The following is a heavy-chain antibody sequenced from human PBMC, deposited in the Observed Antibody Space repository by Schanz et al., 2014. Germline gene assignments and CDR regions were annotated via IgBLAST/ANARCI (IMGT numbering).Heavy chain of an antibody. CDR3: AKGPYYYYYMDV. Sequence: DVQLLESGGGLVQPGGSLRLSCAASGITFSSHSFNWVRQAPGKGLEWVSAISGSGGSTYYADSVKGRFTISRDSSKYTVYLQMNSLRADDTAVYYCAKGPYYYYYMDVWGNGTTVTVSS. J-gene: IGHJ6*03. V-gene: IGHV3-23*01. CDR1: GITFSSHS. CDR2: ISGSGGST.